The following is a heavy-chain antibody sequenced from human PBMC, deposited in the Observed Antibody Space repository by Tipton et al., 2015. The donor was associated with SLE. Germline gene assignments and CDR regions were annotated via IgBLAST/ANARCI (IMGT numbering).Heavy chain of an antibody. CDR3: ARHYYYDSSGYYYDAFDS. CDR2: IYYSGST. D-gene: IGHD3-22*01. V-gene: IGHV4-59*08. Sequence: TLSLTCTVSGGSISSYYWSWIRQPPGKGLEWIGYIYYSGSTNYNPSLKSRVTISVDTSKNQFSLKLSSVTVADTAVYYCARHYYYDSSGYYYDAFDSWGQGTMVTVSS. CDR1: GGSISSYY. J-gene: IGHJ3*02.